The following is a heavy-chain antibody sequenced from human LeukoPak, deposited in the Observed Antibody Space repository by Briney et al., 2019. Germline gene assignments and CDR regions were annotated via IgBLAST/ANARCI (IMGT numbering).Heavy chain of an antibody. J-gene: IGHJ4*02. CDR3: ARVPVGYCSSTSCYASIQPSHEFDY. CDR2: ISAYNGNT. Sequence: ASVKVSCKASGYTFTSYGISWVRQAPGQGLEWMGWISAYNGNTNHAQKLQGRVTMTTDTSTSTAYMELRSLRSDDTAVYYCARVPVGYCSSTSCYASIQPSHEFDYWGQGTLVTVSS. CDR1: GYTFTSYG. D-gene: IGHD2-2*01. V-gene: IGHV1-18*04.